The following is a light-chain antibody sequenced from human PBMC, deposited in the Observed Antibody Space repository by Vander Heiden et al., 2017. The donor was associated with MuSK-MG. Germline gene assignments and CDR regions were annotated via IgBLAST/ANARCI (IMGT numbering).Light chain of an antibody. Sequence: LTCRANQSIGAFLNWYQQTPGTAPRLLIYAAYSLQSGVPPRFSGSGSGTEFTLTISGLQSEDSATYFCQQSSETPTFGGGTKVEIK. V-gene: IGKV1-39*01. CDR2: AAY. J-gene: IGKJ4*01. CDR1: QSIGAF. CDR3: QQSSETPT.